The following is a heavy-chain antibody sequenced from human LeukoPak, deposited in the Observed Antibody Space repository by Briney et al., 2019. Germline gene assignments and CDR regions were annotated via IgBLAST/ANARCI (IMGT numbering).Heavy chain of an antibody. Sequence: SETLSLTCAVYGGSFSGYYWSWIRQPPGKGLEWIGEINHSGSTNYNPSLKSRVTISVDTSKNQFSLKLSSVTAADTAVYYRARGGRTSIAARPSSAGDYWGQGTLVTVSS. J-gene: IGHJ4*02. CDR2: INHSGST. CDR3: ARGGRTSIAARPSSAGDY. D-gene: IGHD6-6*01. V-gene: IGHV4-34*01. CDR1: GGSFSGYY.